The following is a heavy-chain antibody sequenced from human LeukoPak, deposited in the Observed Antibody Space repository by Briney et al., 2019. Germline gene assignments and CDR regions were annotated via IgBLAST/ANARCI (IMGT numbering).Heavy chain of an antibody. Sequence: ASVKVSCKASGYTFTSYGISWVRQAPGQGLEWMGWTSAYNGNTNYAQKLQGRVTMTTDTSTSTAYMELRSLRSDDTAVYYCARTTYYYDSSGYYYHDAFDIWGQGTMVTVSS. D-gene: IGHD3-22*01. CDR1: GYTFTSYG. J-gene: IGHJ3*02. V-gene: IGHV1-18*01. CDR3: ARTTYYYDSSGYYYHDAFDI. CDR2: TSAYNGNT.